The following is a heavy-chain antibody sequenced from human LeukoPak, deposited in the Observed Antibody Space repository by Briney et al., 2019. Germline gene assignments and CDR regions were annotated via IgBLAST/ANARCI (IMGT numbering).Heavy chain of an antibody. CDR1: GGSISSYY. CDR2: IHYSGRT. J-gene: IGHJ4*02. Sequence: PSETLSLTCTVSGGSISSYYWSWLRQPPGKGLEWIGHIHYSGRTTYNPSLGSRLTISADTSTSQLSLKLSSVTAADTAVYYCARHKPTGSYPLELWGQGTPVTVSS. D-gene: IGHD3-10*01. V-gene: IGHV4-59*08. CDR3: ARHKPTGSYPLEL.